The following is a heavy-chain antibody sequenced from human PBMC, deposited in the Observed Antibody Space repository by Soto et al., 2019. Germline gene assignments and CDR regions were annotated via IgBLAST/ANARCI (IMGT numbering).Heavy chain of an antibody. CDR3: ARGRGSLLYCSGGSCYRGYAFDI. CDR1: GGSFSGYY. CDR2: INHSGST. V-gene: IGHV4-34*01. J-gene: IGHJ3*02. Sequence: SETLSLTCAVYGGSFSGYYWSWIRQPPGKGLEWIGEINHSGSTNYNPSLKSRVTISVDTSKNQFSLKLSPVTAADTAVYYCARGRGSLLYCSGGSCYRGYAFDIWGQGTMVTVSS. D-gene: IGHD2-15*01.